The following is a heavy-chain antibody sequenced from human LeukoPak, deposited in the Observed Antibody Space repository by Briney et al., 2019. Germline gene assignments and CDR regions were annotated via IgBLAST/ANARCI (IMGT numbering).Heavy chain of an antibody. V-gene: IGHV3-48*03. CDR3: ARGLYLGYCSGGSCPEGYLQR. CDR2: ISSSGTTI. CDR1: GFTFSSYE. D-gene: IGHD2-15*01. Sequence: GGSLRLSCAASGFTFSSYEMNWVRQAPGKGLEWVSYISSSGTTIYYADSVKGRFTISRDNAKNSLYLQMNSLRAEDTAVYYCARGLYLGYCSGGSCPEGYLQRWGQGTLVTVSS. J-gene: IGHJ1*01.